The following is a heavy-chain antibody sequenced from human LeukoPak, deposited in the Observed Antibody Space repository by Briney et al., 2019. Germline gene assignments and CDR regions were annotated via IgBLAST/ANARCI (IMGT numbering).Heavy chain of an antibody. D-gene: IGHD4-17*01. J-gene: IGHJ6*03. CDR1: GASISSYY. CDR3: ARDRIFSDYGTLRYYYMDV. CDR2: IYYSGST. Sequence: SETLSLTCTVSGASISSYYWSWIRQPPGKGLEWIGYIYYSGSTNYNPSLKSRVTISVDTSKNQFSLRLSSVTAADTAVYYCARDRIFSDYGTLRYYYMDVWGKGTTVTVSS. V-gene: IGHV4-59*01.